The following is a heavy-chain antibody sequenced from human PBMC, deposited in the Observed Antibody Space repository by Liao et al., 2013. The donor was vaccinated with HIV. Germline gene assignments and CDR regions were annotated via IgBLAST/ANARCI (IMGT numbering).Heavy chain of an antibody. CDR1: GGSFSGYY. D-gene: IGHD3-3*01. J-gene: IGHJ3*02. V-gene: IGHV4-34*01. CDR3: ARSLSFWSAEGAFDI. CDR2: YNDSGST. Sequence: QVQLQQWGAGLLKPSETLSLTCAVYGGSFSGYYRSWIRQPPREGAWSGLGKYNDSGSTNYNPSLKSRVTISVDTSKNQLSLKLSSVTAADTAVYYCARSLSFWSAEGAFDIWGQGTMV.